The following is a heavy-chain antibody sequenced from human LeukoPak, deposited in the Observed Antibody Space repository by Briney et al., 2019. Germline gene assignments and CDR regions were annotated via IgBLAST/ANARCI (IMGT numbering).Heavy chain of an antibody. CDR2: IYYSGST. Sequence: TSETLSLTCTVSGGSISSYYWSWIRQPPGKGLEWIGYIYYSGSTNYNPSLKSRVTISVDTSKNQFSLKLSSVTAADTAVYYCARDSSQQLVFDPWGQGTLVTVSS. D-gene: IGHD6-13*01. CDR1: GGSISSYY. J-gene: IGHJ5*02. V-gene: IGHV4-59*12. CDR3: ARDSSQQLVFDP.